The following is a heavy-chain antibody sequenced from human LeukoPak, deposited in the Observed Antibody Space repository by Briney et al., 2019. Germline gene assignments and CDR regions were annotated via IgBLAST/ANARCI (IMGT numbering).Heavy chain of an antibody. Sequence: GGSLRLSCAASGFTFSSYAMSWVRQAPGKGLEWVSAISGSGGSTYYADSVKGRFTISRDNPKNTLYLQMNSLRAEDTAVYYCAKSLGVRDYYYDSSGYYYFDYWGQGTLVTVSS. CDR3: AKSLGVRDYYYDSSGYYYFDY. V-gene: IGHV3-23*01. CDR2: ISGSGGST. CDR1: GFTFSSYA. D-gene: IGHD3-22*01. J-gene: IGHJ4*02.